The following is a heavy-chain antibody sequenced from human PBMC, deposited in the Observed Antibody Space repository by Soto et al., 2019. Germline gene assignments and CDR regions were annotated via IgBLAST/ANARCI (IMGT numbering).Heavy chain of an antibody. J-gene: IGHJ4*02. CDR1: GGSISSYY. V-gene: IGHV4-59*08. CDR3: ASRYGPTLDY. D-gene: IGHD4-17*01. CDR2: IYYSGRT. Sequence: SETLSLTCTVSGGSISSYYWSWIRQPPGKGLEWIGYIYYSGRTNYHPSLKSRVTISVDTSKNQFSLKLSSVTAADTAVYYCASRYGPTLDYWGQGTLVTVSS.